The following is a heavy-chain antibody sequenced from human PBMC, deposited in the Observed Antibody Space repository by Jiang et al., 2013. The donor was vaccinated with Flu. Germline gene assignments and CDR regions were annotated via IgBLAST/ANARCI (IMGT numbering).Heavy chain of an antibody. V-gene: IGHV3-33*01. CDR3: ARPPILRDPDAFDI. J-gene: IGHJ3*02. CDR1: GFTFSSYG. CDR2: IWYDGSNK. D-gene: IGHD1-26*01. Sequence: VQLVESGGGVVQPGRSLRLSCAASGFTFSSYGMHWVRQAPGKGLEWVAVIWYDGSNKYYADSVKGRFTISRDNSKNTLYLQMNSLRAEDTAVYYCARPPILRDPDAFDIWGQGTMVTVSS.